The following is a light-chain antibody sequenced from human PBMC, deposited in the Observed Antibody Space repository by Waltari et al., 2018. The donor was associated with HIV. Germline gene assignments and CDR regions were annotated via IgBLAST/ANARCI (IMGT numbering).Light chain of an antibody. CDR1: QSIRTN. V-gene: IGKV3D-15*01. CDR2: GAS. Sequence: ILMTQSPVTLSVSPGERATLSCWASQSIRTNLAWYEQKPGQTPRLLIYGASTRATGTPARFSGSGSGTEFTLTISSLQSEDLAFYYCQQYHNWPSTFGGGTKVEIK. J-gene: IGKJ4*01. CDR3: QQYHNWPST.